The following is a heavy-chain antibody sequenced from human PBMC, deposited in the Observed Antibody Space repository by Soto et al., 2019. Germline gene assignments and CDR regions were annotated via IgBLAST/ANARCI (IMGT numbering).Heavy chain of an antibody. D-gene: IGHD6-13*01. J-gene: IGHJ6*02. CDR3: AKAQHGIGSSYYYYYGMDV. CDR1: GFTFSSYG. V-gene: IGHV3-30*18. CDR2: ISYDGSNK. Sequence: GWSLRLSFAASGFTFSSYGMHWVRQAPGKWLEWVAVISYDGSNKYYADSVKGRFTTSRDNSKNTLYLQMNSMRAEDTAVYYCAKAQHGIGSSYYYYYGMDVWGQGTTVPVYS.